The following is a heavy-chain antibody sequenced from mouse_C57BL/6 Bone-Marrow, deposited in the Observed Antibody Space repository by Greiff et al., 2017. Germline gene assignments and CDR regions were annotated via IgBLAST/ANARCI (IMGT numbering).Heavy chain of an antibody. D-gene: IGHD2-4*01. CDR1: GFTFSSYG. CDR3: ARHYDYGSFAY. CDR2: ISSGGSYT. V-gene: IGHV5-6*01. J-gene: IGHJ3*01. Sequence: EVQGVESGGDLVKPGGSLKLSCAASGFTFSSYGMSWVRQTPDKRLEWVATISSGGSYTYYPDSVKGRFTISRDNAKNTLYLQMSSLKSEDTAMYYCARHYDYGSFAYWGQGTLVTVSA.